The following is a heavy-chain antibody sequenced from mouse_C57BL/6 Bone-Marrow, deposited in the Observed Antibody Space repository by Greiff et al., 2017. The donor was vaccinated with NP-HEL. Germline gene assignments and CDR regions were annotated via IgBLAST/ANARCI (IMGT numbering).Heavy chain of an antibody. CDR2: IDPSDSYT. CDR1: GYTFTSYW. Sequence: VQLQQPGAELVKPGASVKLSCKASGYTFTSYWMQWVKQRPGQGLEWIGEIDPSDSYTNYNQKFKGKATLTVDTSSSTAYMQLSSLTSEDSAVYYCARSSGYWGDYWGQGTTLTVSS. D-gene: IGHD3-2*02. V-gene: IGHV1-50*01. J-gene: IGHJ2*01. CDR3: ARSSGYWGDY.